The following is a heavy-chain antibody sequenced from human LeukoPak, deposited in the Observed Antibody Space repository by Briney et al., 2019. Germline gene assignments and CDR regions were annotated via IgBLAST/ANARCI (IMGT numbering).Heavy chain of an antibody. CDR1: GGSFSGYY. D-gene: IGHD1-26*01. Sequence: SETLSLTCAVYGGSFSGYYWSWIRQPPGKGLEWIGEINRSGSTNYNPSLKSRVTISVDTSKNQFSLKLSSVTAADTAVYYCARRAKTHYYYYYYMDVWGKGTTVTVSS. CDR3: ARRAKTHYYYYYYMDV. V-gene: IGHV4-34*01. J-gene: IGHJ6*03. CDR2: INRSGST.